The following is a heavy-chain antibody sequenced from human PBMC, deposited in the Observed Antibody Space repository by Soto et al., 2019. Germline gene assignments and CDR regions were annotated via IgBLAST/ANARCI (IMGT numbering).Heavy chain of an antibody. Sequence: QVQLVQSGAEVKKPGSSVKVSCKASGGTFSSYAISWVRQAPGQGLEWMGGIIPIFGTANYAQKFQGRVTITADESTSTAYMELSSLRSEDTAVYYCARLRWPPPYYYYYGMDVWGQGTKVTVSS. V-gene: IGHV1-69*12. CDR1: GGTFSSYA. J-gene: IGHJ6*02. CDR2: IIPIFGTA. CDR3: ARLRWPPPYYYYYGMDV. D-gene: IGHD4-17*01.